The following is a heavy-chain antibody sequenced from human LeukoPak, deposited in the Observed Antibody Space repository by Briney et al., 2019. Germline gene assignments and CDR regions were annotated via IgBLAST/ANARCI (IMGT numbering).Heavy chain of an antibody. J-gene: IGHJ4*02. CDR2: ISSSSSTI. CDR1: GLTISSYS. CDR3: ARGIYTSSPRNPKNFFDY. D-gene: IGHD2-2*02. V-gene: IGHV3-48*01. Sequence: GGSLTLSCAASGLTISSYSMNWVRQAPGKGLQWVSYISSSSSTIYYADSVKGRFTISRDNAKNSLYLQMNSLRAEDTAVYFCARGIYTSSPRNPKNFFDYWGQGTLVTVS.